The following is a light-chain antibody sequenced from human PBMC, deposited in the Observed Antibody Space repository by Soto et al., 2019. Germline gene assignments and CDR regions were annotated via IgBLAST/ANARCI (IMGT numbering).Light chain of an antibody. J-gene: IGLJ1*01. CDR2: DVS. CDR1: SNDVGAYNY. Sequence: QSVLTQPASVSGSPGQSITVSCTGTSNDVGAYNYVSWYQQHPGTAPKLMIYDVSNRPSGVSNRFSGSKSGNTASLTISGLQAEDEAYYYCTSYTSSRTYVFGTGTKLTVL. V-gene: IGLV2-14*03. CDR3: TSYTSSRTYV.